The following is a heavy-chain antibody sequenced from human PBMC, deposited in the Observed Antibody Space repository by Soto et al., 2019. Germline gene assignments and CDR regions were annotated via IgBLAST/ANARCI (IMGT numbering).Heavy chain of an antibody. CDR3: ARHGGSESYYKTYYYYGMDV. V-gene: IGHV4-59*08. CDR2: IYYSGST. CDR1: GGSISSYY. J-gene: IGHJ6*02. Sequence: SETLSLTCTVSGGSISSYYWSWIRQPPGKGLEWIGYIYYSGSTNYNPSLKSRVTISVDTSKNQFSLKLSSVTAADTAVYYCARHGGSESYYKTYYYYGMDVWGQGTTVT. D-gene: IGHD3-10*01.